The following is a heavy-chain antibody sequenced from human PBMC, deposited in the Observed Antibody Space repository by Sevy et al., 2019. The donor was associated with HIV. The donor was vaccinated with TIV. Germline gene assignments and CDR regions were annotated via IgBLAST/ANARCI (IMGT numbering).Heavy chain of an antibody. Sequence: GGSLRLSCAASGFTFSSYSMNWVRQAPGKGLEWVSSISSSSSYIYYADSVKGRFTISRDNAKNSLYLQMNSLRAEDTAVYYWARDRAVGATGDYWGQGTLVTVSS. CDR1: GFTFSSYS. V-gene: IGHV3-21*01. CDR3: ARDRAVGATGDY. J-gene: IGHJ4*02. D-gene: IGHD1-26*01. CDR2: ISSSSSYI.